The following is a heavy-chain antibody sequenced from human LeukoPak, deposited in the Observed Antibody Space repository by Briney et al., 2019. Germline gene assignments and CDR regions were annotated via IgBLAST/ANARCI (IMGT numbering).Heavy chain of an antibody. V-gene: IGHV1-69*06. CDR3: ARDYSIAVAADAAIDAFDI. CDR1: GGTFSSYA. Sequence: EASVKVSCKASGGTFSSYAISWVRQAPGQGLEWMGGIIPIFGTANYAQKFQGRDTITADKSTSTAYMELSSLRSEDTAVYYCARDYSIAVAADAAIDAFDIWGQGTMVTVSS. J-gene: IGHJ3*02. D-gene: IGHD6-19*01. CDR2: IIPIFGTA.